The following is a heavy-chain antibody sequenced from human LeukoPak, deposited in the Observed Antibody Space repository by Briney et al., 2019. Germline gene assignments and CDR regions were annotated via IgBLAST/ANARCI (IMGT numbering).Heavy chain of an antibody. CDR2: MNPNSGNT. D-gene: IGHD6-19*01. CDR1: GYTFTSYD. CDR3: ARIAVAGNPRGNDY. Sequence: ASVKVSCKASGYTFTSYDINWVRQATGQGLEWMGWMNPNSGNTGYAQKFQGRVTMTRNTSISTAYMELSSLRSEDTAMYYCARIAVAGNPRGNDYWGQGTLVTVSS. J-gene: IGHJ4*02. V-gene: IGHV1-8*01.